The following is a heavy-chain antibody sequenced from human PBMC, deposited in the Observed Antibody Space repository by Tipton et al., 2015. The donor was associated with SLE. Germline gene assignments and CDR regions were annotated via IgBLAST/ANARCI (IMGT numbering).Heavy chain of an antibody. Sequence: TLSLTCAVYGGSFSGYYWSWIRQPPGKGLEWIGEINHSGSTNYNPSLKSRVTISVDTSKNQFSLKRSSVTAADTAVYYCARDGASGVLWGQGTMVTVSS. V-gene: IGHV4-34*01. D-gene: IGHD3-10*01. CDR1: GGSFSGYY. CDR2: INHSGST. CDR3: ARDGASGVL. J-gene: IGHJ3*01.